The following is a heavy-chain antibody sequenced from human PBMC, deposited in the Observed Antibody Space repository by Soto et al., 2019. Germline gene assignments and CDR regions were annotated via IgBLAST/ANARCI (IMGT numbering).Heavy chain of an antibody. Sequence: SETLSLTCSVSGAALNSGNYYWSWIRQVPGKGLEWIGHIYVTGAVDYNPSLRDRITISQDTSERQFSLNLRLVTAADTAVYYCARLRIATNNYKWYDPWGQGTLVTVPS. D-gene: IGHD2-21*01. CDR3: ARLRIATNNYKWYDP. CDR1: GAALNSGNYY. V-gene: IGHV4-31*03. CDR2: IYVTGAV. J-gene: IGHJ5*02.